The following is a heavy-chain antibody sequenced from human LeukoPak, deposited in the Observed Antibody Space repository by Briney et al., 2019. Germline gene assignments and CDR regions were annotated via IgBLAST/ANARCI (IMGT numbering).Heavy chain of an antibody. Sequence: GGSLRLSCAASGFTFSSYGMHWVRQAPGKGLEWVAVISYDGSNKYYADSVKGRFTISRDNSKNTLYRQMNSLRAEDKAVYYFAKELRDYSSSGRFDPWGQGTVVTVSS. D-gene: IGHD6-6*01. CDR2: ISYDGSNK. V-gene: IGHV3-30*18. CDR1: GFTFSSYG. CDR3: AKELRDYSSSGRFDP. J-gene: IGHJ5*02.